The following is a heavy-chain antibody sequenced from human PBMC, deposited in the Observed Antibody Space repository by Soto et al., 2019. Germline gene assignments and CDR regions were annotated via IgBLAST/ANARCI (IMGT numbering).Heavy chain of an antibody. D-gene: IGHD3-22*01. CDR2: ISYDGSNK. V-gene: IGHV3-30-3*01. Sequence: QVQLVESGGGVVQPGRSLRLSCAASGFTFSSYAMHWVRQAPGKGLEWVAVISYDGSNKYYADSVKGRFTISRDNSKNTLYLQMNSLRAEDTAVYYCAREMETMIVVVIKGADAFDTWGQGTMVTVSS. J-gene: IGHJ3*02. CDR3: AREMETMIVVVIKGADAFDT. CDR1: GFTFSSYA.